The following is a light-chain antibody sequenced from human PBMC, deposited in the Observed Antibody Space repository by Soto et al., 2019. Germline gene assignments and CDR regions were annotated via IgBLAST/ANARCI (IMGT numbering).Light chain of an antibody. J-gene: IGLJ2*01. CDR3: KSYSSRRTLGI. CDR2: DVT. V-gene: IGLV2-14*01. Sequence: QSALTQPASVSGSLGQSITISCTGTSSDVGGYDYVSWFQQHPGKAPKVMIYDVTNRPSGISNRFSGSKTGNTAFLTISGLQAEDEADYYCKSYSSRRTLGIFGGGTKLTVL. CDR1: SSDVGGYDY.